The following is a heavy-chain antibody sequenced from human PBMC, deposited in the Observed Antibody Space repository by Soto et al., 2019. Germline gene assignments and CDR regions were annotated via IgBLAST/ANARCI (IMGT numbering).Heavy chain of an antibody. D-gene: IGHD2-15*01. Sequence: QVQLQESGPGLVKPSQTLSLTCTVSGGSISSGGYYWSWIRQHPGKGLEWIGYIYYSGNTYYNPSLKSRFTQSVGTSRNQLSLKLSCVTAADTAVYYCASVSAALVNNWGQGSLVAVSS. J-gene: IGHJ4*02. CDR3: ASVSAALVNN. V-gene: IGHV4-31*03. CDR2: IYYSGNT. CDR1: GGSISSGGYY.